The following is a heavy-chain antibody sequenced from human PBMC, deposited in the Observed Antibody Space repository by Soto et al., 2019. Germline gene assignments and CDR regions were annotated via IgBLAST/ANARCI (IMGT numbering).Heavy chain of an antibody. CDR3: ARGRGSTVTLNFDY. CDR1: GGSFSGYY. CDR2: INHSGST. V-gene: IGHV4-34*01. D-gene: IGHD4-17*01. Sequence: SETLSLTCAVYGGSFSGYYWSWIRQPPGKGLEWIGEINHSGSTNYNPSLKSRVTISVDTSKNQFSLKLSSVTAADTAVYYCARGRGSTVTLNFDYWGQGTLVTVSS. J-gene: IGHJ4*02.